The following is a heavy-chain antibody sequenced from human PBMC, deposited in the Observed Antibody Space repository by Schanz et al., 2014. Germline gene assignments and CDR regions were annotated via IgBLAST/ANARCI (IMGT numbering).Heavy chain of an antibody. Sequence: VQLVESGGGLVKPGGSLRLSCAASGFTLSNYAMSWVRQAPGKGLEWVSALSEGGGGTHYADSVRGRFTISRDNSKNTLYLQMNSLRPEDTAVYYCAKYRGYYRVSGSYRELEYWGQGTLVTVSS. D-gene: IGHD3-10*01. CDR2: LSEGGGGT. CDR3: AKYRGYYRVSGSYRELEY. V-gene: IGHV3-23*04. CDR1: GFTLSNYA. J-gene: IGHJ4*02.